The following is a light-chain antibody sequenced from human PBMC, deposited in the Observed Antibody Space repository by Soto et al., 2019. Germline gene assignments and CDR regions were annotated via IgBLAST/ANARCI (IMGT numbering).Light chain of an antibody. CDR1: SSDVGGYNY. CDR3: SSYARTNKSV. CDR2: EVS. Sequence: QSVLTQPPSASGSPGQSVTISCTGTSSDVGGYNYVSWYQQHPVKAPKLMIYEVSKRPSGVPDRFSGSKSGNTASLTASGHQPEDGADYYWSSYARTNKSVFGSGPKDTV. J-gene: IGLJ1*01. V-gene: IGLV2-8*01.